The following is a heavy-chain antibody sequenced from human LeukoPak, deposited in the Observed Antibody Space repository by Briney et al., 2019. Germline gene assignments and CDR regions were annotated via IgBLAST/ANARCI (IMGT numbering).Heavy chain of an antibody. CDR3: AREAYGDFDY. Sequence: GGSLRLSCAASGFTFSSYSMNWVHQAPGKGLEWVSYISSSSSPIYFADSVKGRFTISRDNAKNSLYLQMNSLRAEDTAVYYCAREAYGDFDYWGQGTLVTVSS. V-gene: IGHV3-48*01. CDR1: GFTFSSYS. D-gene: IGHD4-17*01. J-gene: IGHJ4*02. CDR2: ISSSSSPI.